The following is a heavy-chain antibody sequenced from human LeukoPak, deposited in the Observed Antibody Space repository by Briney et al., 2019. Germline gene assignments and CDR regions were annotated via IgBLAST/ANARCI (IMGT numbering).Heavy chain of an antibody. CDR2: IYYSGST. D-gene: IGHD3-3*01. CDR3: ARGAAYYDFWSGYYILEYFQH. J-gene: IGHJ1*01. V-gene: IGHV4-59*01. Sequence: SETLSLTCAVYGGSFSGYYWSWIRQPPGKGLEWIGYIYYSGSTNYNPSLKSRVTISVDTSKNQFSLKLSSVTAADTAVYYCARGAAYYDFWSGYYILEYFQHWGQGTLVTVSS. CDR1: GGSFSGYY.